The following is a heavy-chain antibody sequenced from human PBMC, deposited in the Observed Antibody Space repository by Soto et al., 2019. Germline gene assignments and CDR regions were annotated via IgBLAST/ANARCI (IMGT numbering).Heavy chain of an antibody. J-gene: IGHJ4*02. V-gene: IGHV2-5*02. CDR3: AHRPAYDISTGYYPFDD. CDR1: CFSLINSGVG. CDR2: IYWDDGK. D-gene: IGHD3-9*01. Sequence: SGPPLVNRAQTLTLACSLSCFSLINSGVGVAWIRQPPGKALEWLALIYWDDGKRYSPSLKTRLNITKDTSKNQVVLTLTNVDPVDTTAYYCAHRPAYDISTGYYPFDDWGQGSLVTVAS.